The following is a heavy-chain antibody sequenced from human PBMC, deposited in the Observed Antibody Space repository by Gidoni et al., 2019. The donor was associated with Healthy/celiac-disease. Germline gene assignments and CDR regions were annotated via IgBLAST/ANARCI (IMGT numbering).Heavy chain of an antibody. CDR3: AKGGGPTKGAFDI. V-gene: IGHV3-23*01. CDR2: ISGSCGST. J-gene: IGHJ3*02. D-gene: IGHD3-10*01. Sequence: EVQLLESGGGLVQPGGSLRLSCAASGFTFSSYAMSWVRQAPGKGLECVSAISGSCGSTYYADSVNGRFTISRDNSKNTLYLQMNSLRAEDTAVYYCAKGGGPTKGAFDIWGQGTMVTVSS. CDR1: GFTFSSYA.